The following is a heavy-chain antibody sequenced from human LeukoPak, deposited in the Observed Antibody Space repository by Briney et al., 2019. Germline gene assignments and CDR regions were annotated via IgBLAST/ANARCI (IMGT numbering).Heavy chain of an antibody. D-gene: IGHD6-13*01. CDR1: GFTFSSYS. V-gene: IGHV3-21*01. CDR2: ISSSSSYI. J-gene: IGHJ4*02. CDR3: ARGIAAAGGITFDY. Sequence: GGSLRLSCAASGFTFSSYSMNWVRQAPGKGLEWVSSISSSSSYICYADSVKGRFTISRDNAKNSLYLQMNSLRAEDTAVYYCARGIAAAGGITFDYWGQGTLVTVSS.